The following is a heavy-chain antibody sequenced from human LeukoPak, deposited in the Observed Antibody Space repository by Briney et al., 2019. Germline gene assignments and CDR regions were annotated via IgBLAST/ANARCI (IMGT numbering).Heavy chain of an antibody. Sequence: PSETLSLTCTVSGYSISSGYYWGWIRQPPGKGLEWIGSIYHSGSTYYNPSLKSRVTISVDTSKNQFSLKLSSVTAADTAVYYCASPRGGPYCTNGVCYGAGEDAFDIWGQGTMVTVSS. CDR1: GYSISSGYY. J-gene: IGHJ3*02. CDR2: IYHSGST. V-gene: IGHV4-38-2*02. D-gene: IGHD2-8*01. CDR3: ASPRGGPYCTNGVCYGAGEDAFDI.